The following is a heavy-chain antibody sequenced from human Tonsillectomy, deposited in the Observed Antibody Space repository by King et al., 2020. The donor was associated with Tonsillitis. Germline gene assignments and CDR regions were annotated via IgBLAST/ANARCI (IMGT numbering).Heavy chain of an antibody. V-gene: IGHV4-31*03. J-gene: IGHJ5*02. D-gene: IGHD5-18*01. CDR1: GGSISSAGHY. CDR2: IYNGGST. CDR3: VRVNVDTTMVPSDNWFDP. Sequence: QLQESGPGLVKPSQTLSLTCTVSGGSISSAGHYWSWIRQHPGKGLEWIGYIYNGGSTYYMPSLKSRVTISVDTSKNQFSLRLSSLTAADTAVYYCVRVNVDTTMVPSDNWFDPWGQGTLVTVSS.